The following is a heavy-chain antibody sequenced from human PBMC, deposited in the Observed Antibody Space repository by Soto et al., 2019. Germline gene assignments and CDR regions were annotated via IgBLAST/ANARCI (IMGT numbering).Heavy chain of an antibody. D-gene: IGHD6-6*01. V-gene: IGHV4-30-4*01. CDR1: GGSISSGDYY. CDR3: ARDRSSGSNDFGY. Sequence: QVQLQESGPGLVKPSQTLSLTCTVSGGSISSGDYYWSWLRQPPGKGLEWIGYISYSGSTYYNPSLSNLLAISVVTAKNQFSLKLTSVTAADTAVYYCARDRSSGSNDFGYWGQGTLVTVSS. J-gene: IGHJ4*02. CDR2: ISYSGST.